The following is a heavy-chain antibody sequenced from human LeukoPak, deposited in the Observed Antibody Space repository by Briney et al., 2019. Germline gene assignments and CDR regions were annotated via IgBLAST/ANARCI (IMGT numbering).Heavy chain of an antibody. V-gene: IGHV4-59*01. CDR3: AGNRFGELLSFDY. CDR2: IYYSGST. J-gene: IGHJ4*02. D-gene: IGHD3-10*01. Sequence: PSETLSLTCTVSGGSISSYYWSWIQQPPGKGLEWIGYIYYSGSTNYNPSLKSRVTISVDTSKNQFSLKLSSVTAADTAVYYCAGNRFGELLSFDYWGQGTLVTVSS. CDR1: GGSISSYY.